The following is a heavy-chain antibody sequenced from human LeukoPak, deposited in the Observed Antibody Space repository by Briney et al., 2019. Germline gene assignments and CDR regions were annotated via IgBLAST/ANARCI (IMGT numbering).Heavy chain of an antibody. Sequence: SETLSLTCAVYGGSFSGYYWSWIRQPPGKGLEWIGEINHSGSTNSNPSLKSRVTISVNTSKNQISLKLSSVTAADTAVYYCARDKGPYWYFDLWGRGTLVTVSS. V-gene: IGHV4-34*01. CDR1: GGSFSGYY. J-gene: IGHJ2*01. CDR3: ARDKGPYWYFDL. CDR2: INHSGST.